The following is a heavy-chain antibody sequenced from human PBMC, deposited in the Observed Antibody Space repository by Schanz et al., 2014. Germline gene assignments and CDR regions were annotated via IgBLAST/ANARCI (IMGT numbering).Heavy chain of an antibody. V-gene: IGHV3-74*01. Sequence: EVQLVESGGGLVQPGGSLRLSCAASGFTFSNYWMHWVRQAPGKGLVWVSRIKSDGSSTSYADSVKGRFTISRDNSKNTLYLQMNSLRAEDTAVYFCAKIERNEDWGQGTLVTVSS. CDR1: GFTFSNYW. D-gene: IGHD1-1*01. CDR2: IKSDGSST. J-gene: IGHJ4*02. CDR3: AKIERNED.